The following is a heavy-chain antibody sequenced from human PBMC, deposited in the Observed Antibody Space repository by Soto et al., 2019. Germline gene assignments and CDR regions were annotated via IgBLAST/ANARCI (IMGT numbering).Heavy chain of an antibody. V-gene: IGHV3-30*18. D-gene: IGHD2-2*01. Sequence: QVQLVESGGGVVQPGRSLRLSCAASGFTFSSDGMHCVRQAPGKGPEWVAVISYDGSNEHYADSVRGRFTISRDNSKNTLYLQMNSLRAEDTAIYYCAKVYFGGYCTDNSCYVTDYWGQGTLVTVSS. CDR3: AKVYFGGYCTDNSCYVTDY. CDR1: GFTFSSDG. CDR2: ISYDGSNE. J-gene: IGHJ4*02.